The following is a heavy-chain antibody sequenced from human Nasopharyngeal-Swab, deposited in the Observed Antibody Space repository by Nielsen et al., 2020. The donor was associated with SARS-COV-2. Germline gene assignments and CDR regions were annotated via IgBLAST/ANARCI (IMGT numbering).Heavy chain of an antibody. V-gene: IGHV3-13*01. J-gene: IGHJ4*02. CDR2: IGRGGDI. D-gene: IGHD5-24*01. CDR1: GFTFRNND. Sequence: GESLTISCAASGFTFRNNDMHWFRQGTGKGLEWVSGIGRGGDIYYADSVKGRFTTSRDNDKSSLHLQMNNLRAGDTAVYYCVTGIDGWNYWGRGTLVTVSS. CDR3: VTGIDGWNY.